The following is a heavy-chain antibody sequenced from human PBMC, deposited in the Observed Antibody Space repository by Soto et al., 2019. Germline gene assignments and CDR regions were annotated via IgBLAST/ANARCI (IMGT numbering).Heavy chain of an antibody. D-gene: IGHD3-22*01. V-gene: IGHV4-4*07. CDR3: ARAYDSNGNHAFDI. J-gene: IGHJ3*02. CDR1: GGSISGYF. CDR2: IYSSGST. Sequence: NPSETLSLTCTVSGGSISGYFWSWIRQPAGKGLDWIGRIYSSGSTNYNPSLNSRITMSVDTSKNQFSLKLSPVSAADTAVYYCARAYDSNGNHAFDIWGQGTLVTVSS.